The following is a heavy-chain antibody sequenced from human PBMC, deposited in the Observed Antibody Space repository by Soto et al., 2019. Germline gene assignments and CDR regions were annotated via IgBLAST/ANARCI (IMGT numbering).Heavy chain of an antibody. CDR3: ARAGGIAAAGSTGAYFDY. CDR2: ISPNSGST. V-gene: IGHV1-2*04. Sequence: ASVKVSCKASGYTLTSYGVGWVRQAPGQGLEWMGWISPNSGSTNYALKFQGWVTMTRDTSISTAYMELSRLRSDDTAVYYCARAGGIAAAGSTGAYFDYWGQGTLVTSPQ. J-gene: IGHJ4*02. D-gene: IGHD6-13*01. CDR1: GYTLTSYG.